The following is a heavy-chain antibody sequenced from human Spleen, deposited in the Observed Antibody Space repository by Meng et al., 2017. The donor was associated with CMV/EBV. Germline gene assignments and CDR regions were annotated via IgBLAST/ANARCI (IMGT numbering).Heavy chain of an antibody. Sequence: HVQLQASGPGQVQPSQALSLTCTVSEGSISRCDYYWSWIRQPPGKGLEWIGYIYYSGSTYSNASLKSRVTISIDRSKNQFSLKLSSVTAADTAVYYCARDRKHYGERGWFDPWGQGTLVTVSS. V-gene: IGHV4-30-4*01. J-gene: IGHJ5*02. CDR1: EGSISRCDYY. CDR3: ARDRKHYGERGWFDP. D-gene: IGHD4-17*01. CDR2: IYYSGST.